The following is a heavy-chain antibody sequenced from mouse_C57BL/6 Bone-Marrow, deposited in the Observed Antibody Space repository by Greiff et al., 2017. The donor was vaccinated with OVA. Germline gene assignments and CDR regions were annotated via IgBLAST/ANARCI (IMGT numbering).Heavy chain of an antibody. D-gene: IGHD1-1*01. CDR3: ARDVITTVVAPGFAY. CDR2: IDPNSGGT. V-gene: IGHV1-72*01. Sequence: VQLQQPGAELVKPGASVKLSCKASGYTFTSYWMHWVKQRPGRGLEWIGRIDPNSGGTKYNEKFKSKATLTVDKPSSTAYMQLSSLTSRDSAFYDCARDVITTVVAPGFAYWGQGTLVTVSA. J-gene: IGHJ3*01. CDR1: GYTFTSYW.